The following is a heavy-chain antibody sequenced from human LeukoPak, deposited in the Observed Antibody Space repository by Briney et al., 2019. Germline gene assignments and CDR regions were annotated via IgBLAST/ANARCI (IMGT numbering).Heavy chain of an antibody. Sequence: ASVKVSCKASGYTFTSYAMNWVRQAPGQGLEWMGWINTNTGNPTYAQGFTGRFVFSLDTSVSTAYLQISSLKAEDTAVYYCARDFRLYYYYYGMDVWGQGTTVTVSS. J-gene: IGHJ6*02. CDR3: ARDFRLYYYYYGMDV. D-gene: IGHD2/OR15-2a*01. CDR2: INTNTGNP. CDR1: GYTFTSYA. V-gene: IGHV7-4-1*02.